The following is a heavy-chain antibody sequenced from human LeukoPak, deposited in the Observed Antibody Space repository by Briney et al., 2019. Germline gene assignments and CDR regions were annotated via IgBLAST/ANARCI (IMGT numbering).Heavy chain of an antibody. CDR2: IGQHGSDK. CDR1: GFTFNNYW. D-gene: IGHD2-8*01. Sequence: GGSLRLSCAVSGFTFNNYWMRWFRQAPGKGLEWVASIGQHGSDKYHVDSVKGRFTISRDKSKNSLYLQMNSLRGEDRAVYYCARCTSSRGSDIWGQGTLVSVSS. V-gene: IGHV3-7*01. J-gene: IGHJ5*02. CDR3: ARCTSSRGSDI.